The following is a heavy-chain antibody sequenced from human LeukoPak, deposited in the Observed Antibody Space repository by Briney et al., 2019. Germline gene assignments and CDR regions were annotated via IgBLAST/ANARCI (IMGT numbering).Heavy chain of an antibody. V-gene: IGHV4-4*07. J-gene: IGHJ4*02. Sequence: PSETLSLTCAVFGGSISSYYWSWIRQPAGKGLEWIGRIHTSGSTNSNPSLKSRVTMSVDTSKNQFSLKLRSVTAADTAVYYCARQLATSGEWAFDYWGPGTLVTVSS. D-gene: IGHD3-3*02. CDR2: IHTSGST. CDR3: ARQLATSGEWAFDY. CDR1: GGSISSYY.